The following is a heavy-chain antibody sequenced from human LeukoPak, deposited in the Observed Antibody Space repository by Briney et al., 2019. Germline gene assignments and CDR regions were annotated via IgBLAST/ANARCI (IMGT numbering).Heavy chain of an antibody. CDR3: ARTLVVINDAFDI. D-gene: IGHD3-22*01. CDR1: GYTFTSYY. Sequence: ASVKVSCKASGYTFTSYYIHWVRQAPGQGLEWMGWINPNSGDTNYAQKFQGRVSMTGDTSISTAYMELSRLRSDDTAVYYCARTLVVINDAFDIWGQGTMVTVS. V-gene: IGHV1-2*02. J-gene: IGHJ3*02. CDR2: INPNSGDT.